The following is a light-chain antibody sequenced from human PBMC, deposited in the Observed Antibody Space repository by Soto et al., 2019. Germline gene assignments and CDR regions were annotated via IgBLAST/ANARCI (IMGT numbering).Light chain of an antibody. V-gene: IGKV1-5*03. CDR1: QSISSW. CDR3: QQYNTSPYT. Sequence: DIQMTQSPSTLSASVGDRVTITCRASQSISSWLAWYQQKPGKAPNLLIYKASSLESGVPSRFSGSGSGTEFTLTISILQPDDFATYYCQQYNTSPYTFGPGTEVDIK. J-gene: IGKJ3*01. CDR2: KAS.